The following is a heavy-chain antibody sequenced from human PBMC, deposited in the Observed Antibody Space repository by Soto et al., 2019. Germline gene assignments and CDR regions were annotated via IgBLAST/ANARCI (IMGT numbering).Heavy chain of an antibody. CDR1: GGSISSGGYY. D-gene: IGHD3-9*01. CDR2: IYYSGST. V-gene: IGHV4-31*03. Sequence: QVQLQESGPGLVKPSQTLSLTCTVSGGSISSGGYYWSWIRQHPGKGLEWIGYIYYSGSTYYNPSMKSRVTISVDTSKNQFSLKLSSVTAADTAVYYCARNPTVKYYDILTGLPRGAFDIWGQGTMVTVSS. CDR3: ARNPTVKYYDILTGLPRGAFDI. J-gene: IGHJ3*02.